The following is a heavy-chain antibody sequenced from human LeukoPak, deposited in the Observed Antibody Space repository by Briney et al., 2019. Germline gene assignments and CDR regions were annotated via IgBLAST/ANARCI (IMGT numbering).Heavy chain of an antibody. CDR3: ARRLRYYDILTGPLRSERGSWFDP. Sequence: DPSETLSLTCAVYGGSFSGYYWSWIRQPPGKGLEWIGEINHSGSTNYNPSLKSRVAISVDTSKNQFSLKLSSVTAADTAVYYCARRLRYYDILTGPLRSERGSWFDPWGQGTLVTVSS. V-gene: IGHV4-34*01. CDR2: INHSGST. CDR1: GGSFSGYY. D-gene: IGHD3-9*01. J-gene: IGHJ5*02.